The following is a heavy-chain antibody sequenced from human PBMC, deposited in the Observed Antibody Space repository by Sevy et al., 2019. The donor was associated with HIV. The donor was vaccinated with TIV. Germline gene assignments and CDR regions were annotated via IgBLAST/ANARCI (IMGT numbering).Heavy chain of an antibody. D-gene: IGHD1-1*01. Sequence: GGSLRLSCAASGFTFTLYSMHWVRQAPGKGLEWVATISFDGSNKHYADSVKGRFTISRDNSQNSLYLQMNSLRTEETAVYYCALERLSSDVAEYFQNWGQGTLVTVSS. J-gene: IGHJ1*01. CDR2: ISFDGSNK. CDR1: GFTFTLYS. V-gene: IGHV3-30-3*01. CDR3: ALERLSSDVAEYFQN.